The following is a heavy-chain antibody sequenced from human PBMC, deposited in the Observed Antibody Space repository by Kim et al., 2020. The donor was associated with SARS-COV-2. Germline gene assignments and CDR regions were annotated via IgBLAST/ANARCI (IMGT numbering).Heavy chain of an antibody. CDR1: GFTFDASG. J-gene: IGHJ4*02. CDR2: ISTYNGNA. V-gene: IGHV1-18*01. CDR3: ARTTFYSGSGTSYFFDY. D-gene: IGHD3-10*01. Sequence: ASVKVSCQTSGFTFDASGITWVRQAPGQGLEWMGWISTYNGNAHYAQKFHDRVTMTADTSTKTAHMDLRSLNSDDTAVYYCARTTFYSGSGTSYFFDYWGQGTLVTVSS.